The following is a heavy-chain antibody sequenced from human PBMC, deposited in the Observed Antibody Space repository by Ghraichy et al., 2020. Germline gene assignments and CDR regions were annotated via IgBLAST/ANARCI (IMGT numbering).Heavy chain of an antibody. CDR1: GFTFNSYW. CDR3: ASNMWG. J-gene: IGHJ4*02. Sequence: GGSLRLSCAASGFTFNSYWMYWVRQAPGKGLEWVANIKTDGNGKYYLDSVKGRFTISRDNAKNSLYLQMNSLRAEDTAVYYCASNMWGWGQGTLVTVSS. CDR2: IKTDGNGK. D-gene: IGHD3-16*01. V-gene: IGHV3-7*01.